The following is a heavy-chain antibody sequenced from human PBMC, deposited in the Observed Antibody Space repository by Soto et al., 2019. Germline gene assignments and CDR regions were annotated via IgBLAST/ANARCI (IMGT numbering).Heavy chain of an antibody. J-gene: IGHJ4*02. CDR1: GFTFSSYG. V-gene: IGHV3-33*01. CDR3: ARESGNTLSKSLGRNDY. CDR2: IWYDGSNK. Sequence: QVQLVESGGGVAQPGRSLRLSCAASGFTFSSYGMNWVRQAPGKGLEWVAIIWYDGSNKYYADSVKGRFTVSKDNSKNTLYLQMDSLRAEDTAVYYCARESGNTLSKSLGRNDYCGQGTLVTVSS. D-gene: IGHD1-26*01.